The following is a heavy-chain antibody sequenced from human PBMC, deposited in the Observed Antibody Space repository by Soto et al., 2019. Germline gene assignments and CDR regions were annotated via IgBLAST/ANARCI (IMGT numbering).Heavy chain of an antibody. CDR2: ISDYNGNK. CDR1: GYTCTSYG. CDR3: ARGGESARGAFDI. J-gene: IGHJ3*02. V-gene: IGHV1-18*01. Sequence: CKASGYTCTSYGISVVRQAPGKELEWMGWISDYNGNKNHAQKLQGTVTMHTDTHTSTASMELRSLRSDETAVYYCARGGESARGAFDIWGQGTTVTVSS.